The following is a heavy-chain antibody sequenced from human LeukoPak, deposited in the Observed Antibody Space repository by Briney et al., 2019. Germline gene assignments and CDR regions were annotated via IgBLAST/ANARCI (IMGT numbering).Heavy chain of an antibody. J-gene: IGHJ6*02. V-gene: IGHV4-39*07. CDR3: ARGEAVPYYYHGMDV. CDR1: GGSISSSSYY. Sequence: SETLSLTCTVSGGSISSSSYYWAWMRQPPGKGLEWIGSTYYSGSTYYNPSLKSRVTISVDTSKNQVSLRLSSVTAADTAVYFCARGEAVPYYYHGMDVWGQGTRVTVSS. CDR2: TYYSGST.